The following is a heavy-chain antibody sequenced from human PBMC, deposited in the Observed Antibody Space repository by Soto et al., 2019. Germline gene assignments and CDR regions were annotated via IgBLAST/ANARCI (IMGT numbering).Heavy chain of an antibody. D-gene: IGHD3-10*01. CDR1: GYTFTSYG. Sequence: QVQLVQSGAEVKKPGASVKVSCKASGYTFTSYGISWVRQAPGQGLEWMGWISAYNGNTNYAQKLQGRVTMTQDTSTSTAYMELRSLRSDDTAVYYCARDLGAAYDYYYGMDVWGQGTTVTVSS. CDR2: ISAYNGNT. J-gene: IGHJ6*02. V-gene: IGHV1-18*01. CDR3: ARDLGAAYDYYYGMDV.